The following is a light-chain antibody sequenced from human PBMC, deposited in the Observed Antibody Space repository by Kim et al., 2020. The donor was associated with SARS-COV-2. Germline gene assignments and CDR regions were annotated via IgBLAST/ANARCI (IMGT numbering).Light chain of an antibody. Sequence: LSPGASATLSCRASQSVSSSYLAWYQHKPGQAPRLVIYGASSRPTGIPDRFSGSGSGTEFTLTIRRLDPEDFAVYYCQQYETSPWTFGQGTKVEI. CDR2: GAS. V-gene: IGKV3-20*01. J-gene: IGKJ1*01. CDR1: QSVSSSY. CDR3: QQYETSPWT.